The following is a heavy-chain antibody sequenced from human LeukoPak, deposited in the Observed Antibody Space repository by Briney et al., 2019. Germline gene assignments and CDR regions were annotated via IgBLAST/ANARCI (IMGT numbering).Heavy chain of an antibody. D-gene: IGHD6-13*01. CDR2: IKQDGSEK. Sequence: GGSLRLSCAASGFTFSSYWIIWVRQAPGKGLEWVANIKQDGSEKYYVDSVKGRFTISRDNAKNSLYLQMNRLRAEDTAVYYCARDLLDWDSSSWYSGSDYWGQGTLVTVSS. CDR1: GFTFSSYW. V-gene: IGHV3-7*01. J-gene: IGHJ4*02. CDR3: ARDLLDWDSSSWYSGSDY.